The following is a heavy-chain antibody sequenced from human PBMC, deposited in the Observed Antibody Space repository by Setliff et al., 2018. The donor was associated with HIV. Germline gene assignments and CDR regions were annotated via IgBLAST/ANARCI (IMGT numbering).Heavy chain of an antibody. J-gene: IGHJ2*01. V-gene: IGHV4-28*01. CDR3: SRSALWFGAADWYFDL. D-gene: IGHD3-10*01. CDR2: IYKGGST. Sequence: SETLSLTCVVSGYSISSSYWWGWIRQPPGKGLEWIGWIGYIYKGGSTYYNPSLKSRVTMSEETSKNQCSLKLMAVTAVDTAVYYFSRSALWFGAADWYFDLWGRGTLVTVSS. CDR1: GYSISSSYW.